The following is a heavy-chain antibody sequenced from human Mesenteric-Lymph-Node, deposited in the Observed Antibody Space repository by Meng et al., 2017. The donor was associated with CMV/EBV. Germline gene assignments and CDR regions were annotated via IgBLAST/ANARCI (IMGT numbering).Heavy chain of an antibody. CDR2: ISPYNGYT. Sequence: SVTVSCKASGYTFTGYYMHWVRQAPGQGLEWMGWISPYNGYTNYAQKFQDRVIMTTDTSTNTAYMELRSLRSDDTAVYYCAVTYGTSTSCYSSWGQGTLVTVSS. J-gene: IGHJ5*02. D-gene: IGHD2-2*01. CDR3: AVTYGTSTSCYSS. V-gene: IGHV1-18*04. CDR1: GYTFTGYY.